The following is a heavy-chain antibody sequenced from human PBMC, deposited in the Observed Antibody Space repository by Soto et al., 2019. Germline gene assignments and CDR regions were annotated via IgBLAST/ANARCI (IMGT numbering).Heavy chain of an antibody. V-gene: IGHV3-30-3*01. D-gene: IGHD3-22*01. J-gene: IGHJ4*02. Sequence: GGSLRLSCAASGFTFSSYAMHWVRQAPGKGLGWVAVISYDGSNKYYADSVKGRFTISRDNSKNTLYLQMNSLRAEDTPVYYCARVLAYGSGYYIDYWGQGTLVTVSS. CDR1: GFTFSSYA. CDR2: ISYDGSNK. CDR3: ARVLAYGSGYYIDY.